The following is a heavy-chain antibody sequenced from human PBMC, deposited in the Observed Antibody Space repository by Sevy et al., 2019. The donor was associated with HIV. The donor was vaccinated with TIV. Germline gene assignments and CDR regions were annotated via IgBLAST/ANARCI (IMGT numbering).Heavy chain of an antibody. CDR2: INESGIT. CDR1: DGSFSGYY. Sequence: SETLSLTCAVHDGSFSGYYWNWIRQLPGKGLEWIGEINESGITYYNPSLKSRVTISLDTSKKQFSLKLNSVTAVDSAVDFCARSPPVVVVPGAPSWFDPWGQGTLVTVSS. J-gene: IGHJ5*02. D-gene: IGHD2-2*01. CDR3: ARSPPVVVVPGAPSWFDP. V-gene: IGHV4-34*01.